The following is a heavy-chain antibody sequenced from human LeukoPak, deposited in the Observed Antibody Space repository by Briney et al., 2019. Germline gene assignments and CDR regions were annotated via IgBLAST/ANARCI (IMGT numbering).Heavy chain of an antibody. CDR3: AVPGGSGSYFPLLRNANDAFDI. D-gene: IGHD1-26*01. CDR2: IIPIFGTA. J-gene: IGHJ3*02. Sequence: GASVKVSCKASGGTFSSYAISWVRQAPGQGLEWMGGIIPIFGTANYAQKFQGRVTITADESTSTAYMELSSLRSEDTAVYYCAVPGGSGSYFPLLRNANDAFDIWGQGTMVTVSS. CDR1: GGTFSSYA. V-gene: IGHV1-69*13.